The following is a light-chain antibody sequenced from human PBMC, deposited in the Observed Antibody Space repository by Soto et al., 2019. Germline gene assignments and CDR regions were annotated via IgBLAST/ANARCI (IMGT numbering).Light chain of an antibody. CDR2: GVS. CDR1: RSDVGGYNY. Sequence: QSVLTQPRSVSASPGQSVTISCTGTRSDVGGYNYVSWYQHHPGKAPKLMIYGVSERPSGVPDRFSGSKSGNTASLTISGLQAEDEADYYCCSYARSPYVFGTGTKVAV. V-gene: IGLV2-11*01. J-gene: IGLJ1*01. CDR3: CSYARSPYV.